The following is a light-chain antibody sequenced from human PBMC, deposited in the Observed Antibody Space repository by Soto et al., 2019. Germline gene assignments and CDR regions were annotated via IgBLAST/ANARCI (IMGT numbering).Light chain of an antibody. V-gene: IGKV1-5*03. J-gene: IGKJ1*01. CDR1: QSISSW. Sequence: DIQMTQSPSTLSASVGDRVTITCRASQSISSWLAWYQKKPGKAPKLLIYKASSLESGVPSRVSCSGSGTAFTRTISSLQPDDFATYYCQQYNSYWTFGQGTKVEIK. CDR2: KAS. CDR3: QQYNSYWT.